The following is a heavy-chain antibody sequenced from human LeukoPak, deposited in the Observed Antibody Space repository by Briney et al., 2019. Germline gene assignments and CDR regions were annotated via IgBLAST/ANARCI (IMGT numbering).Heavy chain of an antibody. CDR2: TSSDETRK. V-gene: IGHV3-30*04. D-gene: IGHD6-13*01. CDR1: GFTFTTYA. Sequence: GRSLRLSCAASGFTFTTYAMHWVRQAPGKGLEWVAVTSSDETRKDYADSVKGRFTTSRDNAKNTLYLQMNSLRPEDTAVYHCVRDTEVSSWYSFPYWGQGTLVTVSS. CDR3: VRDTEVSSWYSFPY. J-gene: IGHJ4*02.